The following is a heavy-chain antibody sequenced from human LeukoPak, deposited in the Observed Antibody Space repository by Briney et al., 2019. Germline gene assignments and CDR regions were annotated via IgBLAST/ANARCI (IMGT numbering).Heavy chain of an antibody. CDR1: GGSTSSSTHY. D-gene: IGHD5-18*01. J-gene: IGHJ5*02. Sequence: SETLSLTCTVSGGSTSSSTHYWSWIRQPPGKALEWIGHRHYSGITSCNPSLRSRITTSVDTSKNQVSLNLSPVTAADTAVCYCARDMVDRDMVKSLGWFDPWGQGTLVTVSS. CDR3: ARDMVDRDMVKSLGWFDP. V-gene: IGHV4-61*01. CDR2: RHYSGIT.